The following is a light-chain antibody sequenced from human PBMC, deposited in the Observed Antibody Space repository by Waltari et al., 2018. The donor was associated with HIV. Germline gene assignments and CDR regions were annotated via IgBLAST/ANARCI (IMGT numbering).Light chain of an antibody. V-gene: IGKV4-1*01. CDR3: QQYYTTPNT. Sequence: DIVMTQSPDSLAVSLGDRATINCQSSQSVLYSSDNKNYLAWYQQKPGQPPNLLIYWASTRESGVPDRFSGSGSGTDFTLTISSLQAEDVAVYYCQQYYTTPNTFGQGTKLEIK. J-gene: IGKJ2*01. CDR1: QSVLYSSDNKNY. CDR2: WAS.